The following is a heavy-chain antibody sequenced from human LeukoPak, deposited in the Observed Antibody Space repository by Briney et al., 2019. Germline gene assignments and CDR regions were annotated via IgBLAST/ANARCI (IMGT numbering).Heavy chain of an antibody. V-gene: IGHV1-69*01. J-gene: IGHJ6*03. D-gene: IGHD3-10*01. CDR2: IIPIFGTA. CDR1: GGTFSSYA. CDR3: ARGGYYGSGSYSPGTTYYYYYYYMDV. Sequence: EASVKVSCKASGGTFSSYAISWVRQAPGQGLEWMGGIIPIFGTANYAQKFQGRVTITADESTSTAYMELSSLRSEDTAVYYCARGGYYGSGSYSPGTTYYYYYYYMDVWGKGTTVTISS.